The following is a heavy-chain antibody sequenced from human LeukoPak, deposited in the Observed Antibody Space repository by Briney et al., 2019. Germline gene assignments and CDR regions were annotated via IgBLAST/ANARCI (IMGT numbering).Heavy chain of an antibody. CDR1: GLTLRDNY. V-gene: IGHV3-53*01. Sequence: GGSLRLSCATSGLTLRDNYMSWFRQAPGKGLEWFSVIYNTGSTYYAESVKGGFTISRDNSKNTMYLEMSSLRVEDTAVYYCTRVSRWFLDHWGQGVLVSVSS. D-gene: IGHD6-13*01. CDR3: TRVSRWFLDH. J-gene: IGHJ4*02. CDR2: IYNTGST.